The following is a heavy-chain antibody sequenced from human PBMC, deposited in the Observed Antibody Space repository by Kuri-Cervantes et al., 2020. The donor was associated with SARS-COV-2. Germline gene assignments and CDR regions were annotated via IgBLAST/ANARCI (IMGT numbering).Heavy chain of an antibody. D-gene: IGHD4-17*01. CDR2: INAGNGNT. Sequence: ASVKVSCKASGYTFTTYAMHWVRQAPGQRLEWMGWINAGNGNTKYAQKLQGRVTMTTDTSKSTAYMELRSLRSDDTAVYYCARAYGGYGRYYGMDVWGQGTTVTVSS. V-gene: IGHV1-3*01. CDR3: ARAYGGYGRYYGMDV. CDR1: GYTFTTYA. J-gene: IGHJ6*02.